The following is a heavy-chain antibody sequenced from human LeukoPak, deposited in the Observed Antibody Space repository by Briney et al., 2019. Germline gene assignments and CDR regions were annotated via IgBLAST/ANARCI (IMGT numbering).Heavy chain of an antibody. J-gene: IGHJ4*02. Sequence: GASVKVSCKASGYTFTGYYMHWVRQAPGQGLGWMGWINPNSGGTNYAQKFQGRVTMTRDTSISTAYMELSRLRSDDTAVYYCARADPGAKPQSYWGQGTLVTVSS. CDR1: GYTFTGYY. CDR2: INPNSGGT. CDR3: ARADPGAKPQSY. D-gene: IGHD1-14*01. V-gene: IGHV1-2*02.